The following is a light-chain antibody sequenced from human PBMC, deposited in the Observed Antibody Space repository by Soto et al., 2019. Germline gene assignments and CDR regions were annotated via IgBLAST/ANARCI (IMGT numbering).Light chain of an antibody. CDR3: SSYEGSSKYV. Sequence: QSALTQPPSASGSPGQSVTISCTGTSSDVGGYNYVSWYQQHPGKAPTLMIYQASKRPSGVPVRCSGSQSGNTASLTVSGLQADDEEAYYCSSYEGSSKYVFGTGTKLTVL. CDR2: QAS. J-gene: IGLJ1*01. CDR1: SSDVGGYNY. V-gene: IGLV2-8*01.